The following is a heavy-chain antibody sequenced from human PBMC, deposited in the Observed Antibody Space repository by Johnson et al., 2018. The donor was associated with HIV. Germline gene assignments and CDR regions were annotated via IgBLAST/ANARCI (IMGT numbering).Heavy chain of an antibody. D-gene: IGHD3-10*01. CDR3: ARPLRGVNAFDI. CDR1: GFTFSSYA. Sequence: QVQLVESGGGLVQPGRSLRLSCAASGFTFSSYALHWVRQAPGKGLEWVAVISYDGSNKYYADSVQGRFTISRDNSKNTLYLQMNSLRAEDTAVYYCARPLRGVNAFDIWGQGTMVTVSS. V-gene: IGHV3-30-3*01. J-gene: IGHJ3*02. CDR2: ISYDGSNK.